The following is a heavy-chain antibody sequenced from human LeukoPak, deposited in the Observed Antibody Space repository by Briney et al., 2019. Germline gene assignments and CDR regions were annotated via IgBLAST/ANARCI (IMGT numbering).Heavy chain of an antibody. CDR2: IRQDGSDK. V-gene: IGHV3-7*01. CDR1: GFIFSSYW. CDR3: ATSSWNDGDGVFDY. D-gene: IGHD1-1*01. Sequence: GGSLRLSCAASGFIFSSYWMTWVRQAPGKGLEWVANIRQDGSDKYYVDSVEGRFTISRDGAKNSLFLEMNSLRVEDTAVYYCATSSWNDGDGVFDYWGQGTLVTVSS. J-gene: IGHJ4*02.